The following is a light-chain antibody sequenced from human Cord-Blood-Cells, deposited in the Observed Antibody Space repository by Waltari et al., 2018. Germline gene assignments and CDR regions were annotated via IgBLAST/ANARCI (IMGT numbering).Light chain of an antibody. CDR3: SSYTSSSTWV. CDR1: XXXXXXXXX. Sequence: QSALTQPASVSGSPGQSXXXXXXXXXXXXXXXXXXXWYQQHPGKAPKLIIYDVSNPPSGVSNRFSGSKSGNTASLTISGLQAEDEADYYCSSYTSSSTWVFGGGTKLTVL. V-gene: IGLV2-14*03. J-gene: IGLJ3*02. CDR2: DVS.